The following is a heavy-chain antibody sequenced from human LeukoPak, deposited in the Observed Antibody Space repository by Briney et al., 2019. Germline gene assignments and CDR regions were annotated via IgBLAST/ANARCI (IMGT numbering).Heavy chain of an antibody. CDR3: ARQENCGGDCYSSWFDP. Sequence: ASVKVSCKASGYTFTSYDINWVRQAAGQGLEWMAWMNPNSGDTGYAQKFQGRVTITRNTSISTAFLELSSLRSEDTAVYYCARQENCGGDCYSSWFDPWGQGTLVTVSS. J-gene: IGHJ5*02. CDR1: GYTFTSYD. CDR2: MNPNSGDT. V-gene: IGHV1-8*03. D-gene: IGHD2-21*02.